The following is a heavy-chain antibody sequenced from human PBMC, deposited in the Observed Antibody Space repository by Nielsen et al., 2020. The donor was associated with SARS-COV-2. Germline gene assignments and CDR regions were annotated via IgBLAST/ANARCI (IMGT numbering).Heavy chain of an antibody. J-gene: IGHJ4*02. Sequence: GGSLRLSCAASGFMFSGNWMSWVRQAPGRGLEWVANIKEDGSEKYYVDSVKGRFTISRDNAKNSLSLQMNSVRGEDTAVYYCARGGWNYVPLEDWGQGTLVTVSS. CDR1: GFMFSGNW. CDR3: ARGGWNYVPLED. CDR2: IKEDGSEK. V-gene: IGHV3-7*01. D-gene: IGHD3-16*01.